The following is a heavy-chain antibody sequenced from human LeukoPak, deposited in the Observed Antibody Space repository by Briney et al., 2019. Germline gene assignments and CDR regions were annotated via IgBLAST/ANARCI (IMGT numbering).Heavy chain of an antibody. CDR3: AKDTAGPLSVNWFDP. Sequence: PAGSLRLSCAPSAFTFTSYAMSWVRQAPGNGLEWVSAISGSGGSTYYADSVKGRFTISRDNSKNPLYRQMNSLRAEDTAVYYCAKDTAGPLSVNWFDPWGQGTLVTVSS. V-gene: IGHV3-23*01. CDR1: AFTFTSYA. D-gene: IGHD1-1*01. CDR2: ISGSGGST. J-gene: IGHJ5*02.